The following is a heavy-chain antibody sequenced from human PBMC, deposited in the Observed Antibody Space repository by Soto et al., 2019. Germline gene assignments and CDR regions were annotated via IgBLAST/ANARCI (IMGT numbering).Heavy chain of an antibody. CDR3: ARVGSTSSSWSYYYYVMDF. J-gene: IGHJ6*02. CDR2: IYYSGST. V-gene: IGHV4-59*11. Sequence: LETLSLTNTVSGLHIRNHYWRWIRQPPGKGLEWIGYIYYSGSTNYNPSLKSRVTISVDTSKNQFSLKLSSVTAADTAVYYCARVGSTSSSWSYYYYVMDFLGHGSTVTGSS. D-gene: IGHD6-13*01. CDR1: GLHIRNHY.